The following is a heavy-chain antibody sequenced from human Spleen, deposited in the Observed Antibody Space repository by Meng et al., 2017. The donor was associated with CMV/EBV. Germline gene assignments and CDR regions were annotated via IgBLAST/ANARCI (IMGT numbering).Heavy chain of an antibody. V-gene: IGHV3-66*01. CDR1: GFTVSGNY. CDR3: ARDLGNSTGYLRYFDL. Sequence: GESLKISCAASGFTVSGNYMIWVRQAPGKGLQWVSVIYSGGSIYYADSVKGRFTISRDNAKNSLYLQMNSLRAEDTAIYYCARDLGNSTGYLRYFDLWGQGTLVTVSS. D-gene: IGHD3-22*01. J-gene: IGHJ4*02. CDR2: IYSGGSI.